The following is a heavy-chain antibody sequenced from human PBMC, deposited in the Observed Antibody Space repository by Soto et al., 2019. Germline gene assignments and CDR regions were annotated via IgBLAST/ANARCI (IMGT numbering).Heavy chain of an antibody. CDR2: IYDSGTT. V-gene: IGHV4-59*01. CDR1: GGSISRNY. Sequence: SSETLSLTCTVSGGSISRNYWSWIRQPPGKGLEWLGYIYDSGTTNYNPSVKSRVTISLDTSKSQFSLRMSSVTAADTAVYYCAREGEYSYGYFDYWGQGAHVTVSS. D-gene: IGHD5-18*01. J-gene: IGHJ4*02. CDR3: AREGEYSYGYFDY.